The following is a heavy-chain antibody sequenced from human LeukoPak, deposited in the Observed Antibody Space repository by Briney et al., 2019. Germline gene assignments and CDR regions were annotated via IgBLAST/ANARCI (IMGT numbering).Heavy chain of an antibody. CDR1: GFTFSRYW. Sequence: PGGSLRLSCAASGFTFSRYWMHWVRQAPGKGLMWVSRISPDGSTTLYADSVKGRFTTSRDNAKNTLYLQMNSLRAEDTAVYYCAKRGSGWYDFDYWGQGTLVTVSS. J-gene: IGHJ4*02. CDR3: AKRGSGWYDFDY. D-gene: IGHD6-19*01. V-gene: IGHV3-74*03. CDR2: ISPDGSTT.